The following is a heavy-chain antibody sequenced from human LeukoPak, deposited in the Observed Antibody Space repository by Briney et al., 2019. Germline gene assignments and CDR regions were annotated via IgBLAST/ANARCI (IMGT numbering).Heavy chain of an antibody. CDR1: GFTVSSNY. J-gene: IGHJ6*02. CDR2: IYSGGST. D-gene: IGHD3-10*01. V-gene: IGHV3-66*01. CDR3: ARDFSISSLLWFGEFPYYYGMDV. Sequence: PGGSLRLSCAASGFTVSSNYMSWVRQAPGKGLEWVSVIYSGGSTYYADSVKGRFTISRDNSKNTLYLQMNSLRAEDTAVYYCARDFSISSLLWFGEFPYYYGMDVWGQGTTVTVSS.